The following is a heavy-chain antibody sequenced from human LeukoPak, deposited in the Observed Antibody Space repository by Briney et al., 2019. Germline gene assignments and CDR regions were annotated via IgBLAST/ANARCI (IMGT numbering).Heavy chain of an antibody. CDR3: ARVGRVGPSDYGMDV. CDR1: GGSISGYY. D-gene: IGHD3-10*01. V-gene: IGHV4-4*07. CDR2: IYSSGST. Sequence: PSETLSLTCSVSGGSISGYYWSWIRQPAGKGLEWIGRIYSSGSTDYNPSLKRRVTMSVDTSKNQFSLKLISVTAADTAVYYCARVGRVGPSDYGMDVWGQGTTVTVSS. J-gene: IGHJ6*02.